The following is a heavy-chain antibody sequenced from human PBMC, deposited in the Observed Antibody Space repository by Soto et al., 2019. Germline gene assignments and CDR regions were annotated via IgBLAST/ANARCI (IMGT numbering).Heavy chain of an antibody. CDR1: GYTFTSYA. D-gene: IGHD4-4*01. V-gene: IGHV1-3*01. J-gene: IGHJ6*03. CDR3: ARDRVTTALSYYYYMDV. Sequence: GASVKVSCKASGYTFTSYAMHWVRQAPGQRLEWMGWINAGNGNTKYSQKFQGRVTITRDTSASTAYMELSSLRSEDTAVYYCARDRVTTALSYYYYMDVWGKGTTVTVSS. CDR2: INAGNGNT.